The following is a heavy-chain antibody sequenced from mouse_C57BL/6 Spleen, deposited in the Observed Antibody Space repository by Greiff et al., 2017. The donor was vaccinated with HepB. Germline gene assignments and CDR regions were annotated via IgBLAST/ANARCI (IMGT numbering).Heavy chain of an antibody. J-gene: IGHJ4*01. V-gene: IGHV1-50*01. CDR2: IDPSDSYT. D-gene: IGHD2-2*01. CDR1: GYTFTSYW. CDR3: ESDYGYDTYAMDY. Sequence: VQLQQPGAELVKPGASVKLSCKASGYTFTSYWMQWVKQRPGQGLEWIGEIDPSDSYTNYNQKFKGKATLTVDTSSSTAYMQLSSLTSEDSAVYYCESDYGYDTYAMDYWGQGTSVTVSS.